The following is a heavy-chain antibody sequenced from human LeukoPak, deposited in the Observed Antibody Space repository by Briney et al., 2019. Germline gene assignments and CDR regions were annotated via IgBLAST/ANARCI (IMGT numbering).Heavy chain of an antibody. CDR1: GASISSYS. V-gene: IGHV4-4*07. CDR3: ARDFPVRQLTGHKYYFDY. Sequence: PSEALSLTCTVSGASISSYSWSWIRQPAGKGLEWIGRIFRSGSTNYDPSFSSRIALSLDTSKSQFSLRLNSVTAADTAVYFRARDFPVRQLTGHKYYFDYWGQGALVTVSS. D-gene: IGHD3-9*01. J-gene: IGHJ4*02. CDR2: IFRSGST.